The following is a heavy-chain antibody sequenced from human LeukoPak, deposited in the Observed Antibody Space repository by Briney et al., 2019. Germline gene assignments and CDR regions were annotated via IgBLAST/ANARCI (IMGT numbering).Heavy chain of an antibody. CDR3: ARKGLRPLEWLSEYFFDY. J-gene: IGHJ4*02. CDR1: GESFDGYY. V-gene: IGHV4-34*01. D-gene: IGHD3-3*01. CDR2: INHVGIT. Sequence: PSETLSLTCAVYGESFDGYYWSWIRQSPGKGLEWTGHINHVGITNHNPSLKSRVTISVDTSKNQFTLKVRSVTAADTGVYFCARKGLRPLEWLSEYFFDYWGQGTLVSVAS.